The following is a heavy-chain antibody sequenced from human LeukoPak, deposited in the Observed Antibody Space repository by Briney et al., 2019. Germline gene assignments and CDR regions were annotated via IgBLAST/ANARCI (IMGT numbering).Heavy chain of an antibody. CDR1: GGXISSGGYY. CDR2: IYYSGTT. J-gene: IGHJ3*02. Sequence: SQTLSLTCTVSGGXISSGGYYWSWIRQHPGKSLEWIGYIYYSGTTYYNPSLKSRVSISVDTSKNQFSLKLNSVTAADTAVYYCARSPDDAFDIWGQGTMVTVSS. CDR3: ARSPDDAFDI. V-gene: IGHV4-31*03.